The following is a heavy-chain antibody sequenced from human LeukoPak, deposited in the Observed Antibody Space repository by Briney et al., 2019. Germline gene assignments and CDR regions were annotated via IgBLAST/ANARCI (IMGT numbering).Heavy chain of an antibody. V-gene: IGHV4-61*01. CDR2: IYYNGDT. J-gene: IGHJ4*02. D-gene: IGHD5-18*01. CDR3: ARVLRAASWRSYDY. CDR1: GGSVSNSLYY. Sequence: SETLSLTCTVSGGSVSNSLYYWSWIRQPQGNELEWIGYIYYNGDTNYNPSLKSRVIISIDTSSNQFSLRLNSMTAADTAVYYCARVLRAASWRSYDYWGQGSLVTVSS.